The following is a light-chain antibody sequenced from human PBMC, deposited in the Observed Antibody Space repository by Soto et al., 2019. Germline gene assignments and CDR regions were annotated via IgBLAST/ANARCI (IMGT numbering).Light chain of an antibody. CDR1: SSDVGGYNY. Sequence: QSVLTQPASVSGSPGQSITISCTGTSSDVGGYNYASWYQQHPGKAPKLMIYEVSNRPSGVSNRFSGSKSGNTASLTISGLQAEDEADYYCNSYTSSSTLYVFGTGTKVTVL. CDR2: EVS. CDR3: NSYTSSSTLYV. V-gene: IGLV2-14*01. J-gene: IGLJ1*01.